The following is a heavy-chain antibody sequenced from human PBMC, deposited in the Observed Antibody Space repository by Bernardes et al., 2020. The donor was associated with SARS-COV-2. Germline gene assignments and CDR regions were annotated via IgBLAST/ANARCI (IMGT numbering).Heavy chain of an antibody. CDR2: ITGNGDIT. CDR3: AKGGDQWELLFAFDK. J-gene: IGHJ3*02. Sequence: GGSLRLSCVASGISFSNYAMSWVRQAPGRGLEWVSVITGNGDITYYADSVKGRFTISRENSENTLYLEMDSLRAEDTAVYYCAKGGDQWELLFAFDKWGQGTMVTVSS. D-gene: IGHD1-26*01. V-gene: IGHV3-23*01. CDR1: GISFSNYA.